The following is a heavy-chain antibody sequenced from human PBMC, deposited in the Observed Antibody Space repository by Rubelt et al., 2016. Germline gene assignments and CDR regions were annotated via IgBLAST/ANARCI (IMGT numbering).Heavy chain of an antibody. V-gene: IGHV1-18*01. CDR2: IRTYNGNT. D-gene: IGHD2-2*01. CDR1: GYTFTTYG. Sequence: QVQLVQSGAEVKKPGASVKVSCKASGYTFTTYGIRWVRQAPGQGLEWMGWIRTYNGNTNYAQKPRGRVTMTTGTPTGPAYMELRGLRSDATGMYFCARGYFSSANCLFNWFDPWGQGTLVTVSS. J-gene: IGHJ5*02. CDR3: ARGYFSSANCLFNWFDP.